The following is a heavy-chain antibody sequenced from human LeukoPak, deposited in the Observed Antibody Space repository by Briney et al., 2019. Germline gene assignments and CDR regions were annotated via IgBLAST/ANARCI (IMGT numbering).Heavy chain of an antibody. V-gene: IGHV1-18*01. CDR3: ARAGYYDSSGYYYDLSAFDI. Sequence: ASVKVSCKASGYTFTSYGISWVRQAPGQGLEWMVWISAYNGNTNYAQKLQGRVTMTTDTSTSTAYMELRSLRSDDTAVYYCARAGYYDSSGYYYDLSAFDIWGQGTMVTVSS. CDR2: ISAYNGNT. D-gene: IGHD3-22*01. J-gene: IGHJ3*02. CDR1: GYTFTSYG.